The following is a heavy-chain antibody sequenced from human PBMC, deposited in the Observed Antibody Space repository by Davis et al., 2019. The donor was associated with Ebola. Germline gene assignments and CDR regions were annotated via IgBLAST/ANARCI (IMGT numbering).Heavy chain of an antibody. CDR1: GFTFSSYA. CDR2: ISYDGSNK. D-gene: IGHD6-13*01. CDR3: ARPPRNRQQLPSGPFDY. J-gene: IGHJ4*02. V-gene: IGHV3-30-3*01. Sequence: GGSLRLSCAASGFTFSSYAMHWVRQAPGKGLEWVAVISYDGSNKYYADSVKGRFTISRDNSKNTLYLQMNSLRAEDTAVYYCARPPRNRQQLPSGPFDYWGQGTLVTVSS.